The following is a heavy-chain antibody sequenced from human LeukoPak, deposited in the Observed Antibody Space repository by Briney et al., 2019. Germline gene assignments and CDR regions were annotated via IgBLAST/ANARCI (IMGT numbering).Heavy chain of an antibody. D-gene: IGHD3-22*01. Sequence: GTSLRLSCAGSGFTFSSYAMSWVRQAPGKGLEWVSAISGSGGSRYYADSVKGRFTISRDNSKNTLYLQMNSLRAEDTAVYYCAKGKDTYSYDSSGYYFGEYRGQGTLVTVSS. J-gene: IGHJ4*02. CDR3: AKGKDTYSYDSSGYYFGEY. CDR1: GFTFSSYA. V-gene: IGHV3-23*01. CDR2: ISGSGGSR.